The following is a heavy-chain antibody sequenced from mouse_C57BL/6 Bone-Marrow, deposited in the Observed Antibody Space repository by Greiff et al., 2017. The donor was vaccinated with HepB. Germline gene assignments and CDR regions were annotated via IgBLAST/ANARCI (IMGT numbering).Heavy chain of an antibody. CDR1: GFTFSDYY. Sequence: EVMLVESEGGLVQPGSSMKLSCTASGFTFSDYYMAWVRQVPEKGLEWVANINYDGSSTYYLDSLKSRFIISRDNAKNILYLQMSSLKSEDTATYYCARDLVYYYGSSYWYFDVWGTGTTVTVSS. CDR3: ARDLVYYYGSSYWYFDV. V-gene: IGHV5-16*01. J-gene: IGHJ1*03. CDR2: INYDGSST. D-gene: IGHD1-1*01.